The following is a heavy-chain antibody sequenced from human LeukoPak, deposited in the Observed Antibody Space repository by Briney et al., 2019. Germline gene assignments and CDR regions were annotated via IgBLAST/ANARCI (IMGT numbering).Heavy chain of an antibody. Sequence: RGSLRLSCAASGFTFDDYAMHWVRQGPGKGLEWVSLINWDGGITYYADSVKGRFTISRDNSKNSLCLQITGLRAEDTALYYCARGSPASTYYFDYWGQGTLVTVSS. D-gene: IGHD1-26*01. CDR3: ARGSPASTYYFDY. J-gene: IGHJ4*02. CDR1: GFTFDDYA. CDR2: INWDGGIT. V-gene: IGHV3-43D*03.